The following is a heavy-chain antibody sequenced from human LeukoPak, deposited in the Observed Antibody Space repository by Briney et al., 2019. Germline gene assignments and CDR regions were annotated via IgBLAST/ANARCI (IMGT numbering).Heavy chain of an antibody. J-gene: IGHJ6*02. D-gene: IGHD6-19*01. V-gene: IGHV4-39*01. Sequence: SETLSLTCTVSGGSISSSSYYWGWIRQPPGKGLEWIGSIYYSGSTYYNPSLKSRVTIFVDTSKNQFSLKLSSVTAAGTAVYYCARHRSSGVIYYYYYYGMDVWGQGTTVTVSS. CDR1: GGSISSSSYY. CDR2: IYYSGST. CDR3: ARHRSSGVIYYYYYYGMDV.